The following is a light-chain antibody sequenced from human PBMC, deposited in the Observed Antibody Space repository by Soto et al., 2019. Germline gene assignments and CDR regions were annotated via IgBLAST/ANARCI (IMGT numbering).Light chain of an antibody. CDR3: QQYGTPRSVT. CDR2: GAS. CDR1: QSVDSNY. J-gene: IGKJ5*01. Sequence: IGLTQSPGTLSLSPGEEATLSCRASQSVDSNYLAWYQQKPGQTPRLIIYGASGRADGIPHRFSGSGFGTDFTLTISKVEPEDFAVYYCQQYGTPRSVTFGQGTRLEIK. V-gene: IGKV3-20*01.